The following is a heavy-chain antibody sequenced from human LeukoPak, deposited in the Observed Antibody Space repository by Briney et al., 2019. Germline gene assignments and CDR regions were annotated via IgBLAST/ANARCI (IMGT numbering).Heavy chain of an antibody. V-gene: IGHV4-34*01. CDR1: GGSFSGYY. Sequence: ASETLSLTCAVYGGSFSGYYWSWIRQPPGKGLEWIGEINHSGSTNYNPSLKSRVTISVDTSKNQFSLNLSSVTAADTALYYCARSQSSGKTAAGDAYYFYHGMDVWGLGTTVTVS. CDR3: ARSQSSGKTAAGDAYYFYHGMDV. J-gene: IGHJ6*02. CDR2: INHSGST. D-gene: IGHD6-13*01.